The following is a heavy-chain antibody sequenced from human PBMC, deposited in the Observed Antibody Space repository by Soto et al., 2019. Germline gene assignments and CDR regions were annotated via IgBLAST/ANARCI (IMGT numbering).Heavy chain of an antibody. V-gene: IGHV3-21*01. J-gene: IGHJ6*02. CDR1: GFTFSTYS. CDR3: AREYTAWPLAYGLDV. CDR2: ISSRSDI. Sequence: GSLRLSCVGSGFTFSTYSINWVRQAPGRGLEWVSSISSRSDIYYADSVKGRFTISRDNAKNSVSLQMNSLRAEDTAVYYCAREYTAWPLAYGLDVWGQGTTVTVSS. D-gene: IGHD2-2*02.